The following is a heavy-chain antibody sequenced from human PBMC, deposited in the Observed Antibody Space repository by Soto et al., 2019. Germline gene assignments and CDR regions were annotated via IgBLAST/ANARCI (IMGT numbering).Heavy chain of an antibody. CDR1: GGSISSGGYY. Sequence: SETLSLTCTVSGGSISSGGYYWSWIRQHPGKGLERIGYIYYSGSTYYNTSLKSRVTISVDTSKNQFSLKLSSVTAADTAVYYCARYREGDYYDSSGSPGWYFDLWGRGTLVTVSS. V-gene: IGHV4-31*03. CDR3: ARYREGDYYDSSGSPGWYFDL. J-gene: IGHJ2*01. CDR2: IYYSGST. D-gene: IGHD3-22*01.